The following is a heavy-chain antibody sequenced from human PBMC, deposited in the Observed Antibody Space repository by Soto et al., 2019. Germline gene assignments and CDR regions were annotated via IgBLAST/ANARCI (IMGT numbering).Heavy chain of an antibody. Sequence: GASVKVSCKASGYTFTSYGISWVRRAPGQGLEWMGWISAYNGNTNYAQKLQGRVTMTTDTSTSTAYMELRSLRSDDTAVYYCARDFVVVVAATSSLYYYYYGMDVWGQGTTVTVSS. CDR2: ISAYNGNT. J-gene: IGHJ6*02. CDR3: ARDFVVVVAATSSLYYYYYGMDV. D-gene: IGHD2-15*01. CDR1: GYTFTSYG. V-gene: IGHV1-18*01.